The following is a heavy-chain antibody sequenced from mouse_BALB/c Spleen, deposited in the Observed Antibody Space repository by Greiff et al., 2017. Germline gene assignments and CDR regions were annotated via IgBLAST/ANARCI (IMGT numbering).Heavy chain of an antibody. D-gene: IGHD1-2*01. CDR2: IRNKANGYTT. CDR1: GFTFTDYY. V-gene: IGHV7-3*02. CDR3: ARKDYYGSYYFDY. J-gene: IGHJ2*01. Sequence: EVNLVESGGGLVQPGGSLRLSCATSGFTFTDYYMSWVRQPPGKALEWLGFIRNKANGYTTEYSASVKGRFTISRDNSQSILYLQMNTLRAEDSATYYCARKDYYGSYYFDYWGQGTTLTVSS.